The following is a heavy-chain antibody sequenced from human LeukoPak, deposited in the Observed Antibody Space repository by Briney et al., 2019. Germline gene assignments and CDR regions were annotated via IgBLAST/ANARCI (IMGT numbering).Heavy chain of an antibody. J-gene: IGHJ6*02. CDR3: ARELGYCSSTSCYGYYYYGMDV. Sequence: GGSLRLSCAASGFTFSSYSMNWVRQAPGKGLEWVSSISSSSSYIYYADSVKGRFTISRDNAKNSLYLQMNSLRAEDTAVYYCARELGYCSSTSCYGYYYYGMDVWGQGTTVTVSS. CDR1: GFTFSSYS. D-gene: IGHD2-2*01. CDR2: ISSSSSYI. V-gene: IGHV3-21*01.